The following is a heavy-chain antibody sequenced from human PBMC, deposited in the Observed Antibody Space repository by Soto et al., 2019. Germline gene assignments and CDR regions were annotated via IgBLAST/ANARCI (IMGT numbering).Heavy chain of an antibody. CDR1: GFTFSSYG. V-gene: IGHV3-33*01. D-gene: IGHD1-1*01. CDR2: IWNDGSNK. CDR3: ARDRNWSVDY. J-gene: IGHJ4*02. Sequence: QVQLVESGGGVVQPGRSLRLSCAASGFTFSSYGMYWVRQAPGKGLEWVTVIWNDGSNKYYADSVKGRFSISRDNSKNTLYLQMNSLRVEDTAVYYCARDRNWSVDYWGQGTLVTVSS.